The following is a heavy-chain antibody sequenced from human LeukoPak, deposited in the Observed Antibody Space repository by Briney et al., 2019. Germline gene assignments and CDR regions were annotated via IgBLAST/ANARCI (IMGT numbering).Heavy chain of an antibody. D-gene: IGHD6-13*01. Sequence: PGGSLRLSCAASGFASRSYVVNWVRQAPGKGLEWVSSISASGSDVNYADSVTGRFTVSRDNAKSSLYLEMNSLRAEDTAVYYCARRTAAGPFDYWGQGTLVTVSS. V-gene: IGHV3-21*01. J-gene: IGHJ4*02. CDR1: GFASRSYV. CDR3: ARRTAAGPFDY. CDR2: ISASGSDV.